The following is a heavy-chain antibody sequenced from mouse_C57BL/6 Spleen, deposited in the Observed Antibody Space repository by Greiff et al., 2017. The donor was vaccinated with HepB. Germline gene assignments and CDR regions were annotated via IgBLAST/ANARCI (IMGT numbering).Heavy chain of an antibody. V-gene: IGHV1-74*01. J-gene: IGHJ4*01. Sequence: QVQLQQPGAELVKPGASVKVSCKASGYTFTSYWMHWVKQRPGQGLEWIGRIHPSDSDTNYNQKFKGKATLTVDKSSSTAYMQLSSLTSEDSAVSYCANTVTINYYGSSFAMDYWGQGTSVTVSS. D-gene: IGHD1-1*01. CDR1: GYTFTSYW. CDR2: IHPSDSDT. CDR3: ANTVTINYYGSSFAMDY.